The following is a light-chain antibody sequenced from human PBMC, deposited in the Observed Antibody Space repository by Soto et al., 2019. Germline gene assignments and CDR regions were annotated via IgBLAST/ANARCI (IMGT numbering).Light chain of an antibody. CDR2: GNS. Sequence: QSALTQPPSASGTPGQRVTISCTGSSSNIGAGYDVHWYQQLPGTAPKLLIYGNSNRHSGVPDRFSGSKSGTSASLAITGLEAEDEADYYGQSYDSSHVVFGGGTKLTVL. CDR1: SSNIGAGYD. V-gene: IGLV1-40*01. CDR3: QSYDSSHVV. J-gene: IGLJ2*01.